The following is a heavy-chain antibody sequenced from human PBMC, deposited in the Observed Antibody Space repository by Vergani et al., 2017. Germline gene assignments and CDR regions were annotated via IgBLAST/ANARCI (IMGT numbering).Heavy chain of an antibody. Sequence: EVQLLESGGGLVQPGGSLRLSCAASGFTFSSYAMSWVRQAPGKGLEWVSAISGSGGSTYYADSVKGRFTISRDNSKNTLYLQMNSLRAEDTAVYYCASRLSRDGSGGDAFDIWGQGTMVTVSS. CDR3: ASRLSRDGSGGDAFDI. CDR2: ISGSGGST. J-gene: IGHJ3*02. V-gene: IGHV3-23*01. CDR1: GFTFSSYA. D-gene: IGHD3-10*01.